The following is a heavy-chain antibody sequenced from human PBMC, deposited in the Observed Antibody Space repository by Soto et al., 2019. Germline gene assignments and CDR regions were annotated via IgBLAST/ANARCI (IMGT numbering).Heavy chain of an antibody. V-gene: IGHV3-30-3*01. CDR3: ARGDREDILVVVGARPGEYGIDI. D-gene: IGHD2-15*01. J-gene: IGHJ6*02. Sequence: QGQLVESGGGVVQPGGSLRLSCAASGFTFRNHAMHWVRQAPGKGLECLAVIAYDGSNAFYRDSVKGRFTISRDNSNNTLYLHMNSLRSEDTGVYYCARGDREDILVVVGARPGEYGIDIWGQGTTVTVSS. CDR1: GFTFRNHA. CDR2: IAYDGSNA.